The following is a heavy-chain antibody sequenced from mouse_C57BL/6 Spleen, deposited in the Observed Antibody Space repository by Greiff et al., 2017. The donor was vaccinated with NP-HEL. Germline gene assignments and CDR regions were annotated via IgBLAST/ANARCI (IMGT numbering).Heavy chain of an antibody. D-gene: IGHD2-10*01. CDR3: AIGERTYYGYLDY. Sequence: EVKLVESGGDLVKPGGSLKLSCAASGFTFSSYGMSWVRQTPDKRLEWVATISSGGSYTYYPDSVKGRFTISRDNAKNTMYLQMSSLKSEDTAMYSCAIGERTYYGYLDYWGQGTTLTVSS. V-gene: IGHV5-6*02. CDR2: ISSGGSYT. CDR1: GFTFSSYG. J-gene: IGHJ2*01.